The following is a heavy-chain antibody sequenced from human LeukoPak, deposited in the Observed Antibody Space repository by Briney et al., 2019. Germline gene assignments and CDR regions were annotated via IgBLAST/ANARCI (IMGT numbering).Heavy chain of an antibody. Sequence: GGSLRLSCAVSGFTVSSNYMSWVRQAPGKGLEWVSIIYSGGSTYYADSVKGRFTISRDNSKNTLFLQMNSLRAEDTAVYYCAKGEQGVDYWGQGTLVTVSS. CDR3: AKGEQGVDY. J-gene: IGHJ4*02. D-gene: IGHD1-26*01. CDR2: IYSGGST. V-gene: IGHV3-53*01. CDR1: GFTVSSNY.